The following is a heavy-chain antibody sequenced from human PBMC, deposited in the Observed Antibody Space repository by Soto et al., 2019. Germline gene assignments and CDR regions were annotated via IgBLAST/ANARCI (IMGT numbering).Heavy chain of an antibody. V-gene: IGHV3-33*06. CDR3: TKDDDTSSHYSLLDF. CDR1: GFTFSHYG. Sequence: QVQLVESGGGVVQPGTSLRLSCAASGFTFSHYGIHWVRQAPGKGLEWVAVTWSVGRREDYADSVRGRFTVSRDNSKTTVYLQMNSLRVEDTAVYYCTKDDDTSSHYSLLDFRGQGTLVTVSS. J-gene: IGHJ4*02. CDR2: TWSVGRRE. D-gene: IGHD3-22*01.